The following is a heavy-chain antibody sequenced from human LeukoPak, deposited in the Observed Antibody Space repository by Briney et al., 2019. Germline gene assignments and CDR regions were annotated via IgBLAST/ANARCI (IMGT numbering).Heavy chain of an antibody. D-gene: IGHD3-16*02. Sequence: GRSLRLSCAASGFTFSSYGMHWVRQAPGKGLEWVAVISYDGSNKYYADSVKGRFTISRDNSKNTLYLQMNSLRAEDTAVYYCASQLRLGELSTLDYWGQGTLVTVSS. J-gene: IGHJ4*02. CDR3: ASQLRLGELSTLDY. V-gene: IGHV3-30*03. CDR1: GFTFSSYG. CDR2: ISYDGSNK.